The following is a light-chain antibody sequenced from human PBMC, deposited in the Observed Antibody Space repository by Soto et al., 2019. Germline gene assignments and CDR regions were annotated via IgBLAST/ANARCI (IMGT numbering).Light chain of an antibody. V-gene: IGKV1-5*03. CDR1: QSISTY. CDR3: QQCHSYSLT. Sequence: DIKLTQPPYGRTACPGDGVTISRLASQSISTYLNWYQQKPGKAPKLLIYEASSLESGVPSRFSGRGSGTEFTLTITSLQPDDFATYYCQQCHSYSLTFGGGTKVDIK. J-gene: IGKJ4*01. CDR2: EAS.